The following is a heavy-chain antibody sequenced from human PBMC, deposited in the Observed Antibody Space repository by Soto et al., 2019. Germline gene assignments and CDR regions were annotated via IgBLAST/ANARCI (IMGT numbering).Heavy chain of an antibody. Sequence: QVQLVQSGAEVKKPGSSVKVSCKASGGTFSNYAISWVRQAPGQVLEWMGGLIPIFGTPDYAQKFQGRVTITAAGSTSTAYMELSSLRYEDTAVYYCASQLTGDSYYSGMDVWGQGTTVTVSS. D-gene: IGHD7-27*01. J-gene: IGHJ6*02. CDR3: ASQLTGDSYYSGMDV. CDR2: LIPIFGTP. V-gene: IGHV1-69*12. CDR1: GGTFSNYA.